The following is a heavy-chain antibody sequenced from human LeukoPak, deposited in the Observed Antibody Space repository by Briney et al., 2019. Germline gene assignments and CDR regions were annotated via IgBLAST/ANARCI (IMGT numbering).Heavy chain of an antibody. J-gene: IGHJ4*02. CDR3: AKAAIVVVTAISRYFDY. V-gene: IGHV3-30-3*01. D-gene: IGHD2-21*02. CDR2: ISSGGIDK. Sequence: GGSLTLSCAASGFTVSTHGMHWVRQAPAKGLEWVAQISSGGIDKHYADSVKGRFTISRDNAKNTLYLQMNSLRAEDTAVYYCAKAAIVVVTAISRYFDYWGQGTLVTVSS. CDR1: GFTVSTHG.